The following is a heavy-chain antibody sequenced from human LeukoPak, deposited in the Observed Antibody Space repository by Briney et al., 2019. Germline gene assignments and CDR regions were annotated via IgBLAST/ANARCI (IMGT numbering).Heavy chain of an antibody. J-gene: IGHJ4*02. CDR1: GGSISSYY. CDR2: IYYSGST. D-gene: IGHD2-2*01. Sequence: PSETLSLTCTVSGGSISSYYWSWIRQPPGKGLEWIGYIYYSGSTNYNPSLKSRVTISVDTSKNQFSLKLSSVTAADTAVYYCARAGAYCSSTSCYVWAPDYWGQGTLVTVSS. CDR3: ARAGAYCSSTSCYVWAPDY. V-gene: IGHV4-59*12.